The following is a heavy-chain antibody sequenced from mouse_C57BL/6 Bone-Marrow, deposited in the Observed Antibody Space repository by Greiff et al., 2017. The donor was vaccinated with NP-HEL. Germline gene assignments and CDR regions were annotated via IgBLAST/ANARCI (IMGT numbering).Heavy chain of an antibody. D-gene: IGHD1-1*01. J-gene: IGHJ2*01. CDR3: ASYYDGPFDY. V-gene: IGHV2-2*01. CDR1: GFSLTSYG. CDR2: IWSGGST. Sequence: VQLQQSGPGLVQPSQSLSITCTVSGFSLTSYGVHWVRQSPGKGLEWLGVIWSGGSTDYNAAFISRLSISKDNSKSQVFFKMNSLQADDTAIYYCASYYDGPFDYWGQGTTLTVSS.